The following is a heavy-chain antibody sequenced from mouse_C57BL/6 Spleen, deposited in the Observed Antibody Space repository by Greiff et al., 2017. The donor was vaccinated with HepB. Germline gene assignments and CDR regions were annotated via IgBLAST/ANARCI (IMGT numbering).Heavy chain of an antibody. CDR3: AGEGGFAY. J-gene: IGHJ3*01. V-gene: IGHV1-82*01. CDR1: GYAFSSSW. Sequence: VQLQQSGPELVKPGASVKISCKASGYAFSSSWMNWVKQRPGKGLEWIGRIYPGDGDTNYNGKFKGKATLTADQSASTAYMQLSSPTSEDSAVYFCAGEGGFAYWGQGTLVTVAA. CDR2: IYPGDGDT.